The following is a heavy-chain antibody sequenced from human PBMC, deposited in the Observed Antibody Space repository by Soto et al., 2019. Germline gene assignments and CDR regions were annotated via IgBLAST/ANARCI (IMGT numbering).Heavy chain of an antibody. V-gene: IGHV4-4*02. CDR3: ARVRAGCSSTSCYLED. D-gene: IGHD2-2*01. J-gene: IGHJ4*02. Sequence: PSETLSLTCTVSGASISSNNWWNWVRQPPGKGLDWIGETHPTGDSNYHPSLKSRVTISVDKSKNQFSLKMTSVTAADTAVYFCARVRAGCSSTSCYLEDWGRGTLVTVSS. CDR1: GASISSNNW. CDR2: THPTGDS.